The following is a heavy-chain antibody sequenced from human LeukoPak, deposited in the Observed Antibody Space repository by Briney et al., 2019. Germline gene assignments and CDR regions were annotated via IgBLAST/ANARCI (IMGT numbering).Heavy chain of an antibody. V-gene: IGHV1-2*02. Sequence: ASVKVSCKASGYTFTGYYMHWVRQAPGQGLEWMGWINPNSGGTHYAQKFQGRVTMTRDTSISTAYMELSRLRSDDTAVYYCARAPRDYDLLTGYENPMSYYGLDVWGPGTTVTVSS. CDR1: GYTFTGYY. CDR2: INPNSGGT. D-gene: IGHD3-9*01. CDR3: ARAPRDYDLLTGYENPMSYYGLDV. J-gene: IGHJ6*02.